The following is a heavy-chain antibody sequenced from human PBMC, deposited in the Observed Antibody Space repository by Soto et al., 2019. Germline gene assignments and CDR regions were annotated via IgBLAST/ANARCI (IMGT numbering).Heavy chain of an antibody. D-gene: IGHD6-13*01. Sequence: LRLSFAASGXNVSSTYMSWVRQTPGKGLEWVSVIYTGGNTIYADSVKGRFTISRDNSKNTLYLQMNSLTAADTAVYYCAKELRIPVSGSYLYYGMDVWGQGTTVTVSS. CDR2: IYTGGNT. CDR1: GXNVSSTY. J-gene: IGHJ6*02. V-gene: IGHV3-53*01. CDR3: AKELRIPVSGSYLYYGMDV.